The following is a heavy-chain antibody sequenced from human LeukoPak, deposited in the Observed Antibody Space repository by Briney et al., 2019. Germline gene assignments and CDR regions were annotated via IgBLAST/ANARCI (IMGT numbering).Heavy chain of an antibody. CDR3: ARSHSNWFDP. J-gene: IGHJ5*02. V-gene: IGHV1-2*02. CDR2: ISSDSGDT. D-gene: IGHD3-3*01. CDR1: GYTFTGYN. Sequence: GASVKVSCRASGYTFTGYNVHWVRQAPGQGLEWVGWISSDSGDTDCAQNFQARVTMTRDTSISTAYMELSRLRYDDTAVYYCARSHSNWFDPWGQGTLVTVSS.